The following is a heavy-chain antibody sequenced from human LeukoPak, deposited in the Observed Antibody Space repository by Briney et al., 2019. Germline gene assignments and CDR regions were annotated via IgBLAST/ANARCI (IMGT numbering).Heavy chain of an antibody. Sequence: GGSLRLSCAASGFTVSSNYMSWVRQAPGKGLEWVSVIYSGGSTYYADSVKGRFTISRDNSKNTLYLQMNSLRAEDTAVYYCAREYSGYVWDYWGQGTLATVSS. J-gene: IGHJ4*02. CDR2: IYSGGST. D-gene: IGHD5-12*01. CDR3: AREYSGYVWDY. V-gene: IGHV3-66*01. CDR1: GFTVSSNY.